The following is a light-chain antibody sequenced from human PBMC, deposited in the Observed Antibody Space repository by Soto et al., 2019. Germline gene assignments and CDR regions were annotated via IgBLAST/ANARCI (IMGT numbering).Light chain of an antibody. J-gene: IGKJ4*01. CDR2: AAS. CDR1: QSISSY. Sequence: DIQMTQSPSSLFQSVGARVTITCRASQSISSYLNWYQQKPGKAPKLLIYAASSLQSGVPSRFSGSGSGTDFTLTISSLQPEDFATYYCQQSYSTPITFGGGTKVDIK. V-gene: IGKV1-39*01. CDR3: QQSYSTPIT.